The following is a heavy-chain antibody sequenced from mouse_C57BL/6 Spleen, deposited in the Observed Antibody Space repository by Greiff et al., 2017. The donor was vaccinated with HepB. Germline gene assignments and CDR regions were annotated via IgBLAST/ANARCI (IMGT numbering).Heavy chain of an antibody. CDR3: ARGYGNYQYFDV. D-gene: IGHD2-1*01. CDR2: ISSGSSTI. J-gene: IGHJ1*03. Sequence: EVQGVESGGGLVKPGGSLKLSCAASGFTFSDYGMHWVRQAPEKGLEWVAYISSGSSTIYYADTVKGRFTISRDNAKNTLFLQMTSLRSEDTAMYYCARGYGNYQYFDVWGTGTTVTVSS. V-gene: IGHV5-17*01. CDR1: GFTFSDYG.